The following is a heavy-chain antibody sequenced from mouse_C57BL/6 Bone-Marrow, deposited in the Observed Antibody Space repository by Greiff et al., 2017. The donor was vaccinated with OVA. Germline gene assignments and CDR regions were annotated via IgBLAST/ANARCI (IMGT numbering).Heavy chain of an antibody. D-gene: IGHD3-3*01. CDR1: GFTFSSYA. Sequence: EVQGVESGGGLVKPGGSLKLSCAASGFTFSSYAMSWVRQTPEKRLEWVATISDGGSYTYYPDNVKGRFTISRDNAKNNLYLQMSHLKSEDTAIYYCARERDCGLFDYWGQGTTLTVSS. CDR3: ARERDCGLFDY. J-gene: IGHJ2*01. CDR2: ISDGGSYT. V-gene: IGHV5-4*01.